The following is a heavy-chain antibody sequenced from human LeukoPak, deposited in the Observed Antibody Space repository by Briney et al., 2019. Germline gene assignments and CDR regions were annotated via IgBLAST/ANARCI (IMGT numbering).Heavy chain of an antibody. V-gene: IGHV4-4*02. Sequence: SKTLSLTCAVSGGSISSSNWWSWVRQPPGKGLEWIGEIYHSGSTNYNPSLKSRVTMSVDTSKNQFSLKLSSVTAADTAVYYCARGVKSPLNYYYYMDVWGKGTTVTVSS. CDR3: ARGVKSPLNYYYYMDV. CDR1: GGSISSSNW. D-gene: IGHD3-10*01. CDR2: IYHSGST. J-gene: IGHJ6*03.